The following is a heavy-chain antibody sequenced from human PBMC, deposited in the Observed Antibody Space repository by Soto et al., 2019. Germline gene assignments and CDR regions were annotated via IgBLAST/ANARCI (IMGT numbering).Heavy chain of an antibody. V-gene: IGHV1-18*01. CDR3: ARVVEGVVVVAATQADY. CDR1: GYTFTSYR. J-gene: IGHJ4*02. Sequence: ASVNVSCKASGYTFTSYRISWVRHAPGQGLEWMGWISAYNGNTNYAQKFQGRVTMTTDTSTSTAYMELRSLRSDDTAVYYCARVVEGVVVVAATQADYWGQGTPVTVSS. CDR2: ISAYNGNT. D-gene: IGHD2-15*01.